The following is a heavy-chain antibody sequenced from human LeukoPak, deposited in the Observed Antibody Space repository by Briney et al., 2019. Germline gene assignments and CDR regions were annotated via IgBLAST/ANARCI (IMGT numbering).Heavy chain of an antibody. V-gene: IGHV3-74*01. D-gene: IGHD2-21*02. J-gene: IGHJ4*02. CDR3: ARDRVTCTPLFDY. CDR1: GFTFSIYW. Sequence: GGSLRLSCAASGFTFSIYWMHWVRQAPGKGLVRVSRINSDGNSTSYADSEKGRFTISRDNSKNSLYLQMNSLRAEDTAVYYCARDRVTCTPLFDYWGRGTLVTVSS. CDR2: INSDGNST.